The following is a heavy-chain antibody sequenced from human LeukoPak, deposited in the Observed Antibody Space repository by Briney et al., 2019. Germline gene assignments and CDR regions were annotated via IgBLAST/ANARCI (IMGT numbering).Heavy chain of an antibody. CDR2: IYYSGST. CDR3: ARDWRGPYYYDSSGYPSAHAFDI. Sequence: SETLSLTCTVSGGSISSSSYYWGWIRQPPGKGLEWIGSIYYSGSTYYNPSLKSRVTISVDTSKNQFSLKLSSVTAADTAVYYCARDWRGPYYYDSSGYPSAHAFDIWGQGTMVTVSS. V-gene: IGHV4-39*07. CDR1: GGSISSSSYY. D-gene: IGHD3-22*01. J-gene: IGHJ3*02.